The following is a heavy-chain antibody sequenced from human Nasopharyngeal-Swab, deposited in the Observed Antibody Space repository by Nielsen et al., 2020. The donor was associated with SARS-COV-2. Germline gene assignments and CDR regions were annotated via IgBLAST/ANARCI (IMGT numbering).Heavy chain of an antibody. Sequence: GESLKISCAASGFTFSIYTMNWVRQAPGKGLEWVSALSSSGDYIYYAASVKGRFTISRDNAKNSLYLQMNSLRAEDTAVYYCARDTPAMFAYWGQGTLVTVSS. V-gene: IGHV3-21*06. CDR3: ARDTPAMFAY. CDR1: GFTFSIYT. J-gene: IGHJ4*02. CDR2: LSSSGDYI.